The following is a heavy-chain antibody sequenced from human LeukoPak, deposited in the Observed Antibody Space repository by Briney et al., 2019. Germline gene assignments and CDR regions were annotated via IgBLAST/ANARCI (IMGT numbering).Heavy chain of an antibody. V-gene: IGHV4-34*01. J-gene: IGHJ4*02. CDR2: INHSGST. CDR3: ARDPTQAYFDY. CDR1: GGSFSGYY. Sequence: PSETLSLTCAVYGGSFSGYYWSWIRQPPGKGLEWIGEINHSGSTNYNPSLKSRVGISVDTSKNQFSLKLSSVTAADTAVYYCARDPTQAYFDYWGQGTLVTVSS.